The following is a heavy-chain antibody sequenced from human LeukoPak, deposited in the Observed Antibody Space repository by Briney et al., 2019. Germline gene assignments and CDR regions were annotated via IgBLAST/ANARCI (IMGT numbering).Heavy chain of an antibody. CDR1: GFTFSTYW. CDR2: IRSSGGTI. D-gene: IGHD4-23*01. Sequence: GGSLRLSCAASGFTFSTYWMNWVRQAPGKGLEWVSYIRSSGGTIFYADSVKGRFTISRDDAKNSLYLQMNSLRAEDTAVYYCAREGYGGNSDAFDIWGPGTMVTVSS. J-gene: IGHJ3*02. CDR3: AREGYGGNSDAFDI. V-gene: IGHV3-48*04.